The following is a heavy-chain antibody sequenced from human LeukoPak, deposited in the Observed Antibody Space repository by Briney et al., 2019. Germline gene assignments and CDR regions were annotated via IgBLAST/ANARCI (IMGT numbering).Heavy chain of an antibody. J-gene: IGHJ6*02. CDR3: AKVSGGGLYYDGMDV. CDR2: IHTGGST. V-gene: IGHV3-53*01. CDR1: GFTVSSNY. D-gene: IGHD1-14*01. Sequence: SGGSLRLSCAASGFTVSSNYMSWVRQAPGKGLEWVSVIHTGGSTYYADSVKGRFTISGDSSKNTLYLQMNSLRAEDTAVYYCAKVSGGGLYYDGMDVWGQGTTVTVSS.